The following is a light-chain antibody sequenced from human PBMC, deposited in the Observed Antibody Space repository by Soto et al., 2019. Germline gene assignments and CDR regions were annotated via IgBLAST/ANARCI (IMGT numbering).Light chain of an antibody. CDR2: DDS. Sequence: SYELTQPHSVSVATAQTGPRITCGGKSLGRTSVHWYQQKPGQAPVLVVYDDSDRPSGIPERFSGSNSGNTATLTISRVEAPDDADYYSKVWDDTIDHKVFGTGTKVTV. CDR3: KVWDDTIDHKV. J-gene: IGLJ1*01. CDR1: SLGRTS. V-gene: IGLV3-21*02.